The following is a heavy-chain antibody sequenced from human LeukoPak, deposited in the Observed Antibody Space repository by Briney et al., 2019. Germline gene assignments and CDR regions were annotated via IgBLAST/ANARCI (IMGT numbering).Heavy chain of an antibody. D-gene: IGHD3-10*01. Sequence: SETLSLTCAVYGGSFSGYYWSWIRQPPGKGLEWIGEINHSGSTNYNPSLKSRVTISVDTSKNQFSLKLSSVTAADTAVYYCARPADYGSGTDSPTFDYWGQGTLVTVSS. CDR2: INHSGST. V-gene: IGHV4-34*01. CDR1: GGSFSGYY. CDR3: ARPADYGSGTDSPTFDY. J-gene: IGHJ4*02.